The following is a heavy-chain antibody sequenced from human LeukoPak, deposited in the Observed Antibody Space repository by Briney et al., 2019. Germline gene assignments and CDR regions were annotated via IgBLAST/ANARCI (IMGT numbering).Heavy chain of an antibody. J-gene: IGHJ4*02. V-gene: IGHV3-33*01. CDR3: AREIFGSGSYPAL. CDR1: GFPFNTYP. D-gene: IGHD3-10*01. CDR2: IWHDGSHK. Sequence: PGGSLTLPCAAWGFPFNTYPMHWPRKAPGQGLEWLALIWHDGSHKFYSNSVRGQFTISRDNSKNTVSLQMNNLRPEDTAVYYCAREIFGSGSYPALWGQGTLVTVSS.